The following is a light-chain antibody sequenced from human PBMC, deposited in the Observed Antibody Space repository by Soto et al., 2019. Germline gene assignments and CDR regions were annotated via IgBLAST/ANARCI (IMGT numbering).Light chain of an antibody. CDR3: LQYGRSLSYT. Sequence: EIVLTQSPGTLSLSPGERATLSCRASQSVSSSYLAWYQHKPGQAPRLLIYRASSRAPGVRDRFSRSGPGTDFTLTISTQEQEDIPGYYCLQYGRSLSYTCGRGPKLEI. CDR1: QSVSSSY. J-gene: IGKJ2*01. CDR2: RAS. V-gene: IGKV3-20*01.